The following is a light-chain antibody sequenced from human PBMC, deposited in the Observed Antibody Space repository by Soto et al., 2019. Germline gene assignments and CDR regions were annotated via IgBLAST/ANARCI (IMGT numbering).Light chain of an antibody. CDR1: QPLNNN. CDR2: GAS. Sequence: EIVMTQSPATLSVSPGDRATLSCRAGQPLNNNVAWYQHKPGQAPRLLIYGASTRATGISARFSGSGSRTEFTLTISSLQSEDFAVFYCQQYDKWPPSFTFGQGTLLEIK. CDR3: QQYDKWPPSFT. V-gene: IGKV3-15*01. J-gene: IGKJ5*01.